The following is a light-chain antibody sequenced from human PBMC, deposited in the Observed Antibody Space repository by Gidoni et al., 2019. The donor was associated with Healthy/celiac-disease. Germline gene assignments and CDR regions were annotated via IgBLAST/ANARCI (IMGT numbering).Light chain of an antibody. CDR2: DVS. CDR1: SSDVGGYNY. CDR3: SSYTSSSTLV. V-gene: IGLV2-14*03. J-gene: IGLJ2*01. Sequence: QSALTQLASVSWSPGLAITIACTGTSSDVGGYNYVSWYQQQPGKAPKLMIYDVSNRPSGVSNRFSGSKSGNTASLTISGLQAEDEADYYCSSYTSSSTLVFGGGTKLTVL.